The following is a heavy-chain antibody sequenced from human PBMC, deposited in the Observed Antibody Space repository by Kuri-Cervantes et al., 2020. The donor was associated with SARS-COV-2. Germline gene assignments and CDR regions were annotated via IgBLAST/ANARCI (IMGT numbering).Heavy chain of an antibody. CDR2: ISAYNGNT. CDR1: GYTFTSYG. J-gene: IGHJ4*02. Sequence: ASVKVSCKASGYTFTSYGISWVRQAPGQGLEWMGWISAYNGNTNYAQKLQGRVTMTTDTSTGTTYMELRSLRSDDTAVYYCARTDLPINHLAYWGQGTLVTVSS. CDR3: ARTDLPINHLAY. D-gene: IGHD1-14*01. V-gene: IGHV1-18*01.